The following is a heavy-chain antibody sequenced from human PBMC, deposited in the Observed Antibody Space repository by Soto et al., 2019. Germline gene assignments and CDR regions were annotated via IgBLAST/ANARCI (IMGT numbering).Heavy chain of an antibody. D-gene: IGHD6-6*01. CDR2: ISYDGSNK. Sequence: PGGSLRLSCAASGFTFSSCAMHWVRQAPGKGLEWVAVISYDGSNKYYADSVKGRFTISRDNSKNTLYLQMNSLRAEDTAVYYCARASGAARLPRGMDVWGQGTTVTVSS. J-gene: IGHJ6*02. CDR1: GFTFSSCA. V-gene: IGHV3-30-3*01. CDR3: ARASGAARLPRGMDV.